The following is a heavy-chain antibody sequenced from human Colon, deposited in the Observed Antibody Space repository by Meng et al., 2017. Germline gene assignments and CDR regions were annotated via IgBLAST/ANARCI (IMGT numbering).Heavy chain of an antibody. Sequence: VPLRESGTGSGGLSVTLRLICSFSGGSVSLSGYQWGWIRQPPGKVLEWIVYASNNYNPSLKSRVTISVDTSKNQFSLKLSSVTAADTAVYYCASGRKYCSSTSCYGQFDYWGQGTLVTVSS. D-gene: IGHD2-2*01. V-gene: IGHV4-61*08. CDR3: ASGRKYCSSTSCYGQFDY. J-gene: IGHJ4*02. CDR1: GGSVSLSGYQ. CDR2: ASN.